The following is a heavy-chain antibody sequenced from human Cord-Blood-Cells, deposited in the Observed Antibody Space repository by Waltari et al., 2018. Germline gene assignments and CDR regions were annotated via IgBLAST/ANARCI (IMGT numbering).Heavy chain of an antibody. Sequence: VQLQQWGAGLLKPSETLSLTCAGYGGSFSGYYLSWIRQPPGKGLEWIGEINHSGSTNYNPSLKSRVTISVDTSKNQFSLKLSSVTAADTAVYYCARGLNDAFDIWGQGTMVTVSS. CDR1: GGSFSGYY. CDR2: INHSGST. V-gene: IGHV4-34*01. CDR3: ARGLNDAFDI. J-gene: IGHJ3*02.